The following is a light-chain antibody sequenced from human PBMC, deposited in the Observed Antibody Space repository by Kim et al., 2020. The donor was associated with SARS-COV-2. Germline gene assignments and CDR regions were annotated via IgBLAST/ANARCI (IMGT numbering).Light chain of an antibody. V-gene: IGKV3-20*01. CDR2: GAS. CDR1: QSVSSSY. CDR3: QQYGSS. Sequence: TLSLSPRERATLSCRASQSVSSSYLAWYQQKPGQAPRLLIYGASSRATGIPDRFSGSGSGTDFTLTISRLEPEDFAVYYCQQYGSSFGQGTKLEI. J-gene: IGKJ2*01.